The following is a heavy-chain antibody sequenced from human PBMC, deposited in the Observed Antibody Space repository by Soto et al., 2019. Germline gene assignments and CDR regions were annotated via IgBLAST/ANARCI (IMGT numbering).Heavy chain of an antibody. CDR1: EGSISSGGYY. CDR2: IYYSGST. J-gene: IGHJ5*02. Sequence: SETLSLTCSVSEGSISSGGYYWNWISQHPGKGLEWIGYIYYSGSTYYNPSLKSRVSISVDTSKNHFSLKLTSVTAADTAVYYCARIVSPWGRGTLDT. CDR3: ARIVSP. D-gene: IGHD2-21*01. V-gene: IGHV4-31*03.